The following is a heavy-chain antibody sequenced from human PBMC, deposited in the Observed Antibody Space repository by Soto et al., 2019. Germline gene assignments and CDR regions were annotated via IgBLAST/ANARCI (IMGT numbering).Heavy chain of an antibody. CDR3: ARATGADKEDY. CDR2: IKEDGSEK. CDR1: GFTFSSYW. D-gene: IGHD3-10*01. J-gene: IGHJ4*02. V-gene: IGHV3-7*04. Sequence: EVQLVESGGGLVQPGGSLRLSCAASGFTFSSYWMSWVRQAPGKGLEWVANIKEDGSEKYYVDSVKGRSTISRDNAKNSLYLQMNSLRAEDTAVYYCARATGADKEDYWGQGTLVTVSS.